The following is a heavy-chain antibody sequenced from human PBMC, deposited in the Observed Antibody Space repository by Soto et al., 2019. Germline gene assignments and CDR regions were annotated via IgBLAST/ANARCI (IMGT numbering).Heavy chain of an antibody. CDR2: IYFSGST. V-gene: IGHV4-39*01. CDR3: ARHGSY. CDR1: GVSISNTSYY. Sequence: SETLSLTCTVSGVSISNTSYYWGWLRQPPGKGLEWIGTIYFSGSTFYNPSLKSRPTISVDTSKNQFSLRLSSVTAADTAVYYCARHGSYWGQGTLVTVSS. J-gene: IGHJ4*02.